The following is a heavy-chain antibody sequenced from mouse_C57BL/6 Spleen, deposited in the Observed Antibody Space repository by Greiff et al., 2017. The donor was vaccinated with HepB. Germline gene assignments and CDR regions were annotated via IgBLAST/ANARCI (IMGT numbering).Heavy chain of an antibody. CDR2: IRSKSSNYAT. Sequence: EVMLVESGGGLVQPKGSLKLSCAASGFTFNTYAMHWVRQAPGKGLEWVARIRSKSSNYATYYADSVKDRFTISRDDSQSMLYLQMNNLKTEDTAMYYCVREETAQAVAWFAYWGQGTLVTVSA. CDR3: VREETAQAVAWFAY. CDR1: GFTFNTYA. V-gene: IGHV10-3*01. D-gene: IGHD3-2*02. J-gene: IGHJ3*01.